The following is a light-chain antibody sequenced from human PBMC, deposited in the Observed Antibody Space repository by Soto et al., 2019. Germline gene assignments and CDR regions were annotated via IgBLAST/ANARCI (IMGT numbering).Light chain of an antibody. CDR3: QQYHSYPWT. V-gene: IGKV1-5*03. Sequence: DIQMTQSPSTLSASVGDRVTITCRASQSISNWLAWYQQKPGKAPNLLIYKASNSESGVPSRFSGSGSGTEFTLTISSLQPDDFATYFCQQYHSYPWTFGQGTKVEIK. CDR2: KAS. J-gene: IGKJ1*01. CDR1: QSISNW.